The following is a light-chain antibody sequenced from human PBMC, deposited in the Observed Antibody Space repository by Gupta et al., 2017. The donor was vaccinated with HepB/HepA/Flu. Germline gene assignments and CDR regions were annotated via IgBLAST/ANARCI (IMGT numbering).Light chain of an antibody. Sequence: SSQLTQDPAVPAALGQTVRITCQGDSLRSYYASWYQQTPGQAPVLDSECNNSRRSGIPPRFSGSNAGTTDSWIVLVARAQDEADDDYNCRISPRNQRVFGAGTKVTVL. CDR3: NCRISPRNQRV. J-gene: IGLJ1*01. CDR1: SLRSYY. CDR2: CNN. V-gene: IGLV3-19*01.